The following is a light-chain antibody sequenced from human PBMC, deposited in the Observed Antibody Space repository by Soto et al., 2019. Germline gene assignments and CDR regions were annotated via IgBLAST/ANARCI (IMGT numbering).Light chain of an antibody. J-gene: IGKJ1*01. CDR3: QQYGSSSWT. CDR2: GAS. V-gene: IGKV3-20*01. Sequence: EIGLTQSPGTLSLSPGERATLSCRASQSVSSSYLAWYQHKPGQAPRLLIYGASSRATGIPDRFSGSGSGTDFTLNISRLEPADFAVYSCQQYGSSSWTFGQGTKVDVK. CDR1: QSVSSSY.